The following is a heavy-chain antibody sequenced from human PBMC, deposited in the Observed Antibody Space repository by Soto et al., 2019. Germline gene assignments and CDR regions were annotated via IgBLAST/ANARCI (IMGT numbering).Heavy chain of an antibody. CDR2: INSDGSST. Sequence: GGSLRLPCAPSGFTFSNYWMHWVRQAPGKGLVWVSHINSDGSSTTYAESVKGRFTISRDNAKNTLYLQMNSLRADDTAVYYCARDYCSSTSCSIDNWGQGTLVTVSS. CDR3: ARDYCSSTSCSIDN. J-gene: IGHJ4*02. V-gene: IGHV3-74*01. D-gene: IGHD2-2*01. CDR1: GFTFSNYW.